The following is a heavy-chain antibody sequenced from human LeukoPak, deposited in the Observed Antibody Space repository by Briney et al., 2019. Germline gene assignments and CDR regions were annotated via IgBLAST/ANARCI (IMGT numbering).Heavy chain of an antibody. J-gene: IGHJ4*02. D-gene: IGHD5-18*01. CDR1: GYTFTGYY. Sequence: WASVKVSCKASGYTFTGYYMHWVRQAPGQGLEWMGWINPNSGGTNYGQKFQGRVTMTRDTSISTAYMELSRLRSDDTAVYYCARLPGSGYSYGSHWGQGTLVTVSS. CDR2: INPNSGGT. V-gene: IGHV1-2*02. CDR3: ARLPGSGYSYGSH.